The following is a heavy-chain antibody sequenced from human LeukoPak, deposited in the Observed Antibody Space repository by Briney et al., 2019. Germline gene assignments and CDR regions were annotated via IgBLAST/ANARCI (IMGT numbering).Heavy chain of an antibody. CDR2: INRNSGST. D-gene: IGHD3-10*01. CDR1: GYTFTGYY. V-gene: IGHV1-2*06. J-gene: IGHJ3*02. Sequence: ASVKVSCKASGYTFTGYYMHWVRQAPGQGLEWMGRINRNSGSTNYAQTFQGRFTMTRDTSISTAYMELSRLRSEDTAVYYCARDARDYGSGRRGAFDIWGQGTMVTVSS. CDR3: ARDARDYGSGRRGAFDI.